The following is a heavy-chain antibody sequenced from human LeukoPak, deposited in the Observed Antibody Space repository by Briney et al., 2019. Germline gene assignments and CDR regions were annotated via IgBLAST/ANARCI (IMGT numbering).Heavy chain of an antibody. Sequence: QPGGSLRLSCAASGFTFSSYAMSWVRQAPGKGLEWVSAISGSGGSTYYADSVKGRFTISRDDSKNTLYLQMNSLRAEDTAVYYCAKRKGAAPHFDYWGQGTLVTVSS. CDR3: AKRKGAAPHFDY. J-gene: IGHJ4*02. V-gene: IGHV3-23*01. D-gene: IGHD6-25*01. CDR2: ISGSGGST. CDR1: GFTFSSYA.